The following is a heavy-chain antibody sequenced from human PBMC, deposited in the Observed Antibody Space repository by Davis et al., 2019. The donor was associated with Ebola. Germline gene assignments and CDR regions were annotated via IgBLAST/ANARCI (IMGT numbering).Heavy chain of an antibody. V-gene: IGHV4-34*01. CDR3: ARLDYYDSSGYYTYYFDY. J-gene: IGHJ4*02. D-gene: IGHD3-22*01. CDR2: INHSGST. Sequence: ESLKISCAASGFTFSNYAMSWVRQAPGKGLEWIGEINHSGSTNYNPSLKSRVTISVDTSKNQFSLKLSSVTAADTAVYYCARLDYYDSSGYYTYYFDYWGQGTLVTVSS. CDR1: GFTFSNYA.